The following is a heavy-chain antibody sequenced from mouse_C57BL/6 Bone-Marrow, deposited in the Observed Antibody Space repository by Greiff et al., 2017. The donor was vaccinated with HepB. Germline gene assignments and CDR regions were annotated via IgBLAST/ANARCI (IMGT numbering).Heavy chain of an antibody. CDR1: GYTFTDYY. Sequence: VQGVESGAELVRPGASVKLSCKASGYTFTDYYINWVKQRPGQGLEWIARIYPGSGNTYYNEKFKGKATLTAEKSSSTAYMQLSSLTSEDSAVYFCARGVTTVVAPRWYYFDYWGQGTTLTVSS. CDR3: ARGVTTVVAPRWYYFDY. J-gene: IGHJ2*01. CDR2: IYPGSGNT. V-gene: IGHV1-76*01. D-gene: IGHD1-1*01.